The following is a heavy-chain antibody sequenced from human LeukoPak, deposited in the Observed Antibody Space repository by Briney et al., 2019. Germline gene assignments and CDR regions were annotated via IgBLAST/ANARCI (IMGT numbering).Heavy chain of an antibody. CDR3: ARESRQQLAFDY. V-gene: IGHV1-69*13. D-gene: IGHD6-13*01. CDR2: IIPIFGTA. J-gene: IGHJ4*02. Sequence: SVKDSCKASGGTFSSYASSWVRQAPGQGLEWMGGIIPIFGTANCAQKFQGRVTITADESTSTAYMELSSLRSEDTAVYYCARESRQQLAFDYWGQGTLVTVSS. CDR1: GGTFSSYA.